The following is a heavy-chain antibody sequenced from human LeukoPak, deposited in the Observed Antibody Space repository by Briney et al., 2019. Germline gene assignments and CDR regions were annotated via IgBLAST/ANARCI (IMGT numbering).Heavy chain of an antibody. J-gene: IGHJ4*02. Sequence: PSETPSLTCTVSGGSISSSSYYWGWIRQPPGKGLEWIGSIYYSGSTYYNPSLKSRVTISVDTSKNQFSLKLSSVTAADTAVYYCASLDVDYYDSSGYYYYWGQGTLVTVSS. V-gene: IGHV4-39*01. CDR2: IYYSGST. D-gene: IGHD3-22*01. CDR1: GGSISSSSYY. CDR3: ASLDVDYYDSSGYYYY.